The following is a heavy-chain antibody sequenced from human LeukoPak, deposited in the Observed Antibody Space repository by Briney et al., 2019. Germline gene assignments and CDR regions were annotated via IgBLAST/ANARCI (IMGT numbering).Heavy chain of an antibody. CDR3: ARVPAPPIVGAAC. CDR2: ISSSSSYI. Sequence: PGGSLRLSCAASGFTFSSYSMNWVCQAPGKGLEWVSSISSSSSYIYYADSVKGRFTISRDNAKNSLYLQMNSLRAEDTAVYYCARVPAPPIVGAACWGQGTLVTVSS. CDR1: GFTFSSYS. D-gene: IGHD1-26*01. V-gene: IGHV3-21*04. J-gene: IGHJ4*02.